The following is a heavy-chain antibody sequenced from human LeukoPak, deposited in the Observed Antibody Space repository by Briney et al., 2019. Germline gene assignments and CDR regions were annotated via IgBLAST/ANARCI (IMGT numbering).Heavy chain of an antibody. CDR2: IYYSGST. Sequence: SQTLSLTCTVSGGSISSGGYYWSWIRQHPGKGLEWVGYIYYSGSTYYNPSLKSRVTISVDTSKNQFPLKLSSVTAADTAVYYCARGFLSPRDQDLDPWGQGTLVTVSS. D-gene: IGHD2/OR15-2a*01. J-gene: IGHJ5*02. CDR3: ARGFLSPRDQDLDP. V-gene: IGHV4-30-4*08. CDR1: GGSISSGGYY.